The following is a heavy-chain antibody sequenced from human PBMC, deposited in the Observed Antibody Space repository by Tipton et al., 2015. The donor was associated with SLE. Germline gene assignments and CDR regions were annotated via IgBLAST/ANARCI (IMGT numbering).Heavy chain of an antibody. J-gene: IGHJ4*02. V-gene: IGHV4-34*01. CDR1: GGSFSGYY. CDR3: ARPTSRSG. Sequence: LRLSCAVYGGSFSGYYWSWIRQPPGKGLEWIGEINHSGGTDYNPSLKSRVTISVDTSKNQFSLKLSSVTAADTAIYYCARPTSRSGWGQGILVTVSS. CDR2: INHSGGT. D-gene: IGHD1-26*01.